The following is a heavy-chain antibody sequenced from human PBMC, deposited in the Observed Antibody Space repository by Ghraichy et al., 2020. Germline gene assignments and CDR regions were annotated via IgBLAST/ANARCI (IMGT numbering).Heavy chain of an antibody. CDR3: ARGYGSGRSYG. V-gene: IGHV3-69-1*01. Sequence: GGSLRLSCAASGFTFSSYDLTWVRQAPGTGLELVSSISSRGSTSYTDSVKGRFTISRDNAKNLVHLQMNSLKDEDTAMYYCARGYGSGRSYGWGQGTLVTVSS. CDR1: GFTFSSYD. D-gene: IGHD3-10*01. CDR2: ISSRGST. J-gene: IGHJ4*02.